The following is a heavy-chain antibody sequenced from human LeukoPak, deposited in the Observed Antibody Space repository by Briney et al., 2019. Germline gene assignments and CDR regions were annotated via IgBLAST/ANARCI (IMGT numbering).Heavy chain of an antibody. V-gene: IGHV4-59*12. CDR1: GGSISSYY. Sequence: PSETLSLTCTVSGGSISSYYWSWIRQPPGKGLEWIGYIYYSGSTNYNPSLKSRVTISVDTSKNQFSLKLSSVTAADTAVYYCAREMEARSSNAFDIWGQGTMVTVSS. J-gene: IGHJ3*02. CDR3: AREMEARSSNAFDI. CDR2: IYYSGST. D-gene: IGHD1-26*01.